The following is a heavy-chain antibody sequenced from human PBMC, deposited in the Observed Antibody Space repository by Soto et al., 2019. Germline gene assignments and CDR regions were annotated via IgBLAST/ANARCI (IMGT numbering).Heavy chain of an antibody. V-gene: IGHV3-74*01. CDR3: ARERYSSGWYHDD. D-gene: IGHD6-19*01. J-gene: IGHJ4*02. CDR1: GFTFSRCW. Sequence: GGCLRRSCAAAGFTFSRCWLHWVRQAPEKGLVWGSRINSDVSSTTYADSVKGRFTISRGNAKNTLYLQMNSLRAEDTAVYYCARERYSSGWYHDDWGQGTLVTVSS. CDR2: INSDVSST.